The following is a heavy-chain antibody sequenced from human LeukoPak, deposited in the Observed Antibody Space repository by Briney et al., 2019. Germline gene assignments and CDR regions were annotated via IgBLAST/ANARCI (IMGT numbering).Heavy chain of an antibody. V-gene: IGHV3-7*03. Sequence: GGSLRLSCAASGFTFSNSWMSWVRQAPGKGLEWVANIKQDGSEKNYVDSVRGRFTISRNNAKNALYLQMNNLRADDTAVYYCVRELRFAFWGQGTMVSVSS. J-gene: IGHJ3*01. CDR3: VRELRFAF. CDR1: GFTFSNSW. CDR2: IKQDGSEK.